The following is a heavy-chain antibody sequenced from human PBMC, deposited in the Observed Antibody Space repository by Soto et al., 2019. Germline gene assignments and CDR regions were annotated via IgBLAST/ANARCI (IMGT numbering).Heavy chain of an antibody. V-gene: IGHV3-33*01. CDR2: IWYDGSNK. J-gene: IGHJ6*02. D-gene: IGHD1-7*01. CDR3: ARDSVTGTTFYYYYYGMDV. Sequence: WVAVIWYDGSNKYYADSVKGRFTISRDNSKNTLYLQMNSLRAEDTAVYYCARDSVTGTTFYYYYYGMDVWGQGTTVTVSS.